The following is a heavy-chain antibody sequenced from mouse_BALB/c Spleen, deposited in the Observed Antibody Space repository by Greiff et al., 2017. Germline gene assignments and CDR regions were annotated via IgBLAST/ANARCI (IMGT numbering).Heavy chain of an antibody. CDR3: ASGNFAY. CDR2: ISSGSSTI. D-gene: IGHD2-1*01. J-gene: IGHJ3*01. V-gene: IGHV5-17*02. CDR1: GFTFSSFG. Sequence: EVKVVESGGGLVQPGGSRKLSCAASGFTFSSFGMHWVRQAPEKGLEWVAYISSGSSTIYYADTVKGRFTISRDNPKNTLFLQMTSLRSEDTAMYYCASGNFAYWGQGTLVTVSA.